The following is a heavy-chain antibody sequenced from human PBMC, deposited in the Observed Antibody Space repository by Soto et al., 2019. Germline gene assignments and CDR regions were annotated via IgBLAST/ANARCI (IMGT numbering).Heavy chain of an antibody. CDR2: INPNSGGT. CDR1: GYTFTGYY. CDR3: AREGRRIVVVPAARRDNWFDP. J-gene: IGHJ5*02. Sequence: ASVKVSCKASGYTFTGYYMHWVPQAPGQGLEWMGWINPNSGGTNYAQKFQGWVTVTRDTSISTAYMELSRLRSDDTAVYHCAREGRRIVVVPAARRDNWFDPWGQGXLVNVHS. V-gene: IGHV1-2*04. D-gene: IGHD2-2*01.